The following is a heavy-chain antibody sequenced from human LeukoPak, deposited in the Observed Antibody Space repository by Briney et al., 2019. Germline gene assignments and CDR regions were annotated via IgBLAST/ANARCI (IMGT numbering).Heavy chain of an antibody. D-gene: IGHD4-17*01. CDR1: GFTFSTYA. J-gene: IGHJ4*02. CDR3: ARDFRDYRDYVAYFDS. CDR2: ILYDGSNQ. V-gene: IGHV3-30-3*01. Sequence: GGSLRLSCAASGFTFSTYAMHWVRQAPGRGLEWVAVILYDGSNQYYADSVKGRFTISRDNSRITLYLQMNSPKVEDTAVYYCARDFRDYRDYVAYFDSWGQGTLVTVSS.